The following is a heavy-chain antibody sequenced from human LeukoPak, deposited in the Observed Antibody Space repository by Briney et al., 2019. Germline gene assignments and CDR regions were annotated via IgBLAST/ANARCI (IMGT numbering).Heavy chain of an antibody. D-gene: IGHD5-24*01. Sequence: SETLSLTCTVSGGSISSYYWSWIRQPAGKGLEWIGRIYTSGSTTYNPPLKSRVTISVDTSKNQFSLKLSSVTAADTAVYYCARDRGDGYNSGYFEYWGQGTLVTVSS. CDR3: ARDRGDGYNSGYFEY. J-gene: IGHJ4*02. V-gene: IGHV4-4*07. CDR1: GGSISSYY. CDR2: IYTSGST.